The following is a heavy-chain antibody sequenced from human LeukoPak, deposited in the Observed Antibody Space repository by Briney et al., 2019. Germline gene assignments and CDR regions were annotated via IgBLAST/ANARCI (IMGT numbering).Heavy chain of an antibody. Sequence: PSETLSLTCTVSGGSISSYYWSWIRQPPGKGLEWIGYIYYSGSTNYNPSLKSRVTISVDTSKNQFSLKLSSVTAADTAVYYCARVHLGDFWSGFDYWDQGTLVTVSS. V-gene: IGHV4-59*01. CDR1: GGSISSYY. J-gene: IGHJ4*02. CDR2: IYYSGST. D-gene: IGHD3-3*01. CDR3: ARVHLGDFWSGFDY.